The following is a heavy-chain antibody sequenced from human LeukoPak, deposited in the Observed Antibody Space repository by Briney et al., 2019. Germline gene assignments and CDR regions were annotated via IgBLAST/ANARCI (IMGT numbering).Heavy chain of an antibody. CDR2: IYSGGST. J-gene: IGHJ4*02. Sequence: PGGSPRLSCAASGFTVSSNYMSWVRQARGKGVEWGSVIYSGGSTYYADSVKGRFTICRDNSKNTLYLQMNSLRAEDTAVYYCARVFYDSSGYYWPFFDYWGQGTLVTVSS. V-gene: IGHV3-53*01. CDR1: GFTVSSNY. CDR3: ARVFYDSSGYYWPFFDY. D-gene: IGHD3-22*01.